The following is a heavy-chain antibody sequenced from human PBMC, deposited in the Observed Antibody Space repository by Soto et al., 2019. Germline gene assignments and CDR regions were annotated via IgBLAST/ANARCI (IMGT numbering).Heavy chain of an antibody. D-gene: IGHD3-3*01. CDR1: GLPFSNYA. CDR3: AKGDLLLDPFDH. Sequence: GGSLRLSCAASGLPFSNYAMTWVRQAPGKGLEWVSIISASGYSAYYGGAVKGRFTTSRDNSRSTLYLQMNGLRAEDTAVYYCAKGDLLLDPFDHGGQETLVAVSS. CDR2: ISASGYSA. J-gene: IGHJ4*02. V-gene: IGHV3-23*01.